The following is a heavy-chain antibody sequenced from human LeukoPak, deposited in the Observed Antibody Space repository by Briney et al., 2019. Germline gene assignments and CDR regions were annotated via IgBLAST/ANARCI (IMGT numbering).Heavy chain of an antibody. V-gene: IGHV4-34*01. CDR3: ARGSPITRLVQGYYYYGMDV. CDR1: GGSFSGYY. J-gene: IGHJ6*02. Sequence: SETLSLTCAVYGGSFSGYYWSWIRQPPGKGLEWIGEINHSGSTNYNPSLKSRVTISVDTSKNQCSLRLSSVTAADTAVYYCARGSPITRLVQGYYYYGMDVWGQGTTVTVSS. D-gene: IGHD6-19*01. CDR2: INHSGST.